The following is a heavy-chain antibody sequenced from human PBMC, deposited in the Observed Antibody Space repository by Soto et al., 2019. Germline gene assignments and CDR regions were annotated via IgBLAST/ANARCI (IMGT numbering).Heavy chain of an antibody. D-gene: IGHD3-16*01. CDR3: ANGGGGGTPTILGAFDI. CDR2: ITSAHT. Sequence: EGQLLESGGGLVQPGGSLRLSCAASGFTFTTDAMGCVRQAPGKGLDWVSTITSAHTYYAESVEGRFTISRDNSKNTRYQQMNSLRLEDTAVYYCANGGGGGTPTILGAFDIWGQGTMVSVS. V-gene: IGHV3-23*01. J-gene: IGHJ3*02. CDR1: GFTFTTDA.